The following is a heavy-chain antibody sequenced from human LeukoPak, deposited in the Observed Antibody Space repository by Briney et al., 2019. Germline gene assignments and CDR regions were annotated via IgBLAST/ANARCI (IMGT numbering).Heavy chain of an antibody. Sequence: GGSLRLSCAASGFTFSSYAMSWVRQAPGKGLEWVSAISGSGGSTYYADSVKGRFTISRDNSKNTLYLQMNSLRAEDTAVYYCAKGCSSTYYYGMDVWGQGTTVTVSS. CDR2: ISGSGGST. CDR3: AKGCSSTYYYGMDV. J-gene: IGHJ6*02. V-gene: IGHV3-23*01. CDR1: GFTFSSYA. D-gene: IGHD2-2*01.